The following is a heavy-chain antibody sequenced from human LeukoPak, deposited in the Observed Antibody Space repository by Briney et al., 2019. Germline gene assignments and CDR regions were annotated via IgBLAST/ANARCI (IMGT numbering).Heavy chain of an antibody. Sequence: PGRSLRLSCTASGFTFGDYAMSWVRQAPGKGLEWVGFIRSKAYGGTTEYAASVKGRFTISRDDSKSIAYLQMNSLKTEDTAVYYCTRAGNGYSYGYGFDYLGQGTLVTVSS. CDR1: GFTFGDYA. V-gene: IGHV3-49*04. J-gene: IGHJ4*02. D-gene: IGHD5-18*01. CDR2: IRSKAYGGTT. CDR3: TRAGNGYSYGYGFDY.